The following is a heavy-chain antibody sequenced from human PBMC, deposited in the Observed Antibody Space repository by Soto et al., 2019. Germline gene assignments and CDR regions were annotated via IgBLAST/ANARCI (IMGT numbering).Heavy chain of an antibody. D-gene: IGHD3-9*01. V-gene: IGHV3-23*01. J-gene: IGHJ6*02. CDR2: ISGSGGST. CDR3: ARGWEVRYFDWLLDVYYGMDV. CDR1: GFTFSSYA. Sequence: GGSLRLSCAASGFTFSSYAMSWVRQAPGKGLEWVSAISGSGGSTYYADSVKGRFTISRDNSKNTLYLQMSSLRSEDTAVYYCARGWEVRYFDWLLDVYYGMDVWGQGTTVTVSS.